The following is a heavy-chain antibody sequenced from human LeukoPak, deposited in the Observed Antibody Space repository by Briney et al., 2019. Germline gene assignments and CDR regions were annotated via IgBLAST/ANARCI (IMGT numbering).Heavy chain of an antibody. CDR2: ISYDGSNK. V-gene: IGHV3-30*03. D-gene: IGHD3/OR15-3a*01. Sequence: GRSLRLSCAASGFTFSSYGMHWVRQAPGKGLEWVAVISYDGSNKYYADSVKGRFAISRDNAKNSLYLQMNSLRAEDTAVYYCARHRDFIDYWGQGTLVTVSS. CDR3: ARHRDFIDY. J-gene: IGHJ4*02. CDR1: GFTFSSYG.